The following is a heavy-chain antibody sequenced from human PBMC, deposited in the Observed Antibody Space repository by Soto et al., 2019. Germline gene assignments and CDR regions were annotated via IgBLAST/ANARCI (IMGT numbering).Heavy chain of an antibody. V-gene: IGHV1-69*13. Sequence: SVKVSCKASGGTFSSYAISWVRQAPGQGLEWMGGIIPIFGTANYAQKFQGRVTITADESTSTAYMELSSLRSEDTAVYYCARDRGGYSGYDLYYYGMDVWGQGTTVTVSS. CDR1: GGTFSSYA. J-gene: IGHJ6*02. CDR3: ARDRGGYSGYDLYYYGMDV. CDR2: IIPIFGTA. D-gene: IGHD5-12*01.